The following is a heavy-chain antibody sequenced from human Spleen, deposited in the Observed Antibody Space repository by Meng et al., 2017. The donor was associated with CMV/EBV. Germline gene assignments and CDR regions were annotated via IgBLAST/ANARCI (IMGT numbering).Heavy chain of an antibody. CDR3: ASDYFYGSGSYYNVFDY. CDR1: YTFTSYG. V-gene: IGHV1-18*04. J-gene: IGHJ4*02. D-gene: IGHD3-10*01. Sequence: YTFTSYGRGWVRQAPGQELEWMGWISAYNGNTNSAQKHQGRVTATTDTSTSTAYMELTSLRSDDTAVYYCASDYFYGSGSYYNVFDYWGQGTLVTVSS. CDR2: ISAYNGNT.